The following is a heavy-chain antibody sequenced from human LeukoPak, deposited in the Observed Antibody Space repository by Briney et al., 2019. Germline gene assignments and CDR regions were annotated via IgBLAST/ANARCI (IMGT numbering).Heavy chain of an antibody. CDR1: GYTFTGYY. CDR2: INPNSGGT. D-gene: IGHD1-1*01. J-gene: IGHJ4*02. V-gene: IGHV1-2*02. Sequence: GASVKVSCKASGYTFTGYYMHWVRQAPGQGLEWMGWINPNSGGTNYAQKFQGRVTMTGDTSISTAYMELSRLRSDDTAVYYCARGAHRALTGNNWNDDPYFDYWGQGTLVTVSS. CDR3: ARGAHRALTGNNWNDDPYFDY.